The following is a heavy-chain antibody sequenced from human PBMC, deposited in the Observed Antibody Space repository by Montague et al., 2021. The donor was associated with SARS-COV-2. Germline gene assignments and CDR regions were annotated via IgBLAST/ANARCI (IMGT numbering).Heavy chain of an antibody. CDR1: GFTFDDYA. CDR2: ISWNSGSI. D-gene: IGHD5-18*01. V-gene: IGHV3-9*01. Sequence: SLRLSCAASGFTFDDYAMHWVRQAPGKGLEWVSVISWNSGSIGYADSVKGRFTISRDNAKNSLYLQMNSLRAEDTALYYCAKDINSYGEYYFDYWGQGTLVTVSS. J-gene: IGHJ4*02. CDR3: AKDINSYGEYYFDY.